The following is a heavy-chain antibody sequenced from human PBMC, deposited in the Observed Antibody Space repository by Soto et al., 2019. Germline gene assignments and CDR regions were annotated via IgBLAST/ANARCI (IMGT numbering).Heavy chain of an antibody. CDR2: IYYSGST. Sequence: QVQLQESGPGLVKPSQTLSLTCTVSGGSISSGDYYWSWIRQPPGKGLEWIGYIYYSGSTYYNPSLKSRVTISVDTSKNQFSLKLSSVTAADTAVYYCARVLGSVSATYYYYYGMDVWGQGTTVTVSS. CDR1: GGSISSGDYY. V-gene: IGHV4-30-4*01. CDR3: ARVLGSVSATYYYYYGMDV. D-gene: IGHD6-25*01. J-gene: IGHJ6*02.